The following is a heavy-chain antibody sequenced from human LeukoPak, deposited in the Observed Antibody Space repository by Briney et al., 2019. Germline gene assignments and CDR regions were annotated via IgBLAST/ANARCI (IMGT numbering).Heavy chain of an antibody. J-gene: IGHJ3*02. Sequence: GGSLRLSCAASGFTFSSYSMNWVRQAPGRGLEWVSYISSRSRTIYYADSVKGRFTISRDNAKNSLYLQMNSLRAEDTAVYYCARDEGMYNWNYVVGAFDIWGQGTMVTVSS. V-gene: IGHV3-48*04. D-gene: IGHD1-7*01. CDR3: ARDEGMYNWNYVVGAFDI. CDR2: ISSRSRTI. CDR1: GFTFSSYS.